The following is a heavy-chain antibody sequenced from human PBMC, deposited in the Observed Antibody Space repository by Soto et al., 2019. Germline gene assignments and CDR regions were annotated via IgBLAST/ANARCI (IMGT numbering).Heavy chain of an antibody. J-gene: IGHJ4*02. CDR1: GGSINSYY. CDR3: ARYYCSTTTCYNFDY. D-gene: IGHD2-2*01. Sequence: PSETLSLTCTVSGGSINSYYWSWIRQPPGKGLEWIGYISYSGSTNYNPSLKSRVTISVDTSKNQFSLKLSSVTAADTAVYYCARYYCSTTTCYNFDYWGQGTLVTVS. V-gene: IGHV4-59*08. CDR2: ISYSGST.